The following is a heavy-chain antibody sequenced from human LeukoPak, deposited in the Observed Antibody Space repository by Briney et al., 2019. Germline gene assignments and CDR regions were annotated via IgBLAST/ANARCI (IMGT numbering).Heavy chain of an antibody. J-gene: IGHJ3*02. CDR1: GDSITSYY. CDR2: IYHSGST. D-gene: IGHD3-3*01. Sequence: PETLSLTCTVSGDSITSYYWNWIRQPPGKGLEWIGHIYHSGSTNYNPSLKSRVTTSVDTSKNQISLKLSSVTAADTAVYYCARPASAYYVNEGFDIWGQGTMVTVSS. CDR3: ARPASAYYVNEGFDI. V-gene: IGHV4-59*01.